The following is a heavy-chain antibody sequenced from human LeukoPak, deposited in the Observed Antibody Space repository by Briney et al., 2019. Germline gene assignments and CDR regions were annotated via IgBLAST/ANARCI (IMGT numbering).Heavy chain of an antibody. CDR2: IYASGST. V-gene: IGHV4-4*07. J-gene: IGHJ4*02. CDR3: ASVAAGLIHYFDY. CDR1: GGSISSYY. Sequence: PSETLSLTCTVSGGSISSYYWSWIRQPAGKGLEWIGRIYASGSTYYNPSLKSRVTMSVDTSKNQFSLKLSSVTAADTAVYYCASVAAGLIHYFDYWGQGTLVTVSS. D-gene: IGHD6-13*01.